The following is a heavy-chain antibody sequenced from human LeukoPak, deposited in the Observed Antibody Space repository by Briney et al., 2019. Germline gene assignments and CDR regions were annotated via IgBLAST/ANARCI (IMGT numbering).Heavy chain of an antibody. J-gene: IGHJ5*02. CDR2: IIPLFGAA. V-gene: IGHV1-69*05. Sequence: SVKVSCKASGGTFSSYAISWVRQAPGQGLEWMGGIIPLFGAANYAQKFQGRVTMTRDTSTSTLYMELSSLRSEDTAVYNCARASYYYGSGSYSLNWFDPWGQGTLVTVSS. CDR1: GGTFSSYA. CDR3: ARASYYYGSGSYSLNWFDP. D-gene: IGHD3-10*01.